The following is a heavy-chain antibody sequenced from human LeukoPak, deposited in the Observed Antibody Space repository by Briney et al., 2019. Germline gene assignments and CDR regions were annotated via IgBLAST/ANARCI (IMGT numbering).Heavy chain of an antibody. CDR3: ARDQHCSGGSCYRTFDY. CDR2: INPNSGGT. CDR1: GYTFTGYY. V-gene: IGHV1-2*04. J-gene: IGHJ4*02. Sequence: ASVKVSCKASGYTFTGYYMHWVRQAPGQGLEWMGWINPNSGGTNYAQKFQGWVTMTRDTSISTAYMELSRLRSDDTAVYYCARDQHCSGGSCYRTFDYWGQGTLVTVSS. D-gene: IGHD2-15*01.